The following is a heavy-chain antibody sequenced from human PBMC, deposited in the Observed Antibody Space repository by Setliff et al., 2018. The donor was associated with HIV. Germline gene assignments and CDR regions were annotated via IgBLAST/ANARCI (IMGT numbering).Heavy chain of an antibody. J-gene: IGHJ6*03. Sequence: ASVKVSCKASGYTFTSYGISWVRQAPGQGLEWMGWISAYNGNTNYAQKFQGRVNMTRDTSISTTYMELSRLRSDDTAVYYCARSPPTTFWSGYTYYYYMDVWGKGTTVTVSS. V-gene: IGHV1-18*01. D-gene: IGHD3-3*01. CDR1: GYTFTSYG. CDR2: ISAYNGNT. CDR3: ARSPPTTFWSGYTYYYYMDV.